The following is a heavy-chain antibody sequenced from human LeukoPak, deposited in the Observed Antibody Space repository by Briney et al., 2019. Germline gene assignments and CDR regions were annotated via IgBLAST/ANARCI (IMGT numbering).Heavy chain of an antibody. D-gene: IGHD1-26*01. J-gene: IGHJ4*02. V-gene: IGHV5-51*01. Sequence: GESLKISCKGFGYSFTSYWIGWVRQMPGKGLEWMGIIHPGDSDTRYSPSFQGQVTISADKSISTAYLQWSSLKASDTAMYYCARSVSGSLPGFEYWGQGILVTVSS. CDR2: IHPGDSDT. CDR3: ARSVSGSLPGFEY. CDR1: GYSFTSYW.